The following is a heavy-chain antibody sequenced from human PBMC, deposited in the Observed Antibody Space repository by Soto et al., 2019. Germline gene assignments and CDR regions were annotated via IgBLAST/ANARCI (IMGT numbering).Heavy chain of an antibody. Sequence: EVQLVESGGGLVQPGGSLRLSCVASQFTFSNYEMNWVRQAPGKGLEWVSYISYTGSTIYYADSVRGRFTISRDNSKNSRYLQMNSLRAEDTAVYYCARGLRNYYDRSGLHYWGQGTLVTVSS. V-gene: IGHV3-48*03. CDR1: QFTFSNYE. CDR2: ISYTGSTI. J-gene: IGHJ4*02. D-gene: IGHD3-22*01. CDR3: ARGLRNYYDRSGLHY.